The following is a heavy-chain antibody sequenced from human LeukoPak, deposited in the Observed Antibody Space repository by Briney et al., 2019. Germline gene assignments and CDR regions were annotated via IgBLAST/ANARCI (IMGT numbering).Heavy chain of an antibody. CDR3: ARGGSRVVTYGNFDY. CDR1: GYTFTSYA. J-gene: IGHJ4*02. V-gene: IGHV1-18*01. CDR2: ISTYSGNT. D-gene: IGHD2-21*02. Sequence: GASVKVSCKPSGYTFTSYALSWVRQAPGQGLEWMAWISTYSGNTNYAQKLQGRITMTIETSTSTAYMELRSLRSDDTAVYYCARGGSRVVTYGNFDYWGQGTLVTVSS.